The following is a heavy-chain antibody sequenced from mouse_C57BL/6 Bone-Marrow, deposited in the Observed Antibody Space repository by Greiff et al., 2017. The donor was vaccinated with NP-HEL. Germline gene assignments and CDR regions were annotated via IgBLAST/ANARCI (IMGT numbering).Heavy chain of an antibody. Sequence: VQLQQPGAELVKPGASVKLSCTASGFNIKDYYMHWVKQRTEQGLEWIGRIDPEDGETKYVPKFQGKATITADTSSNTAYLQLSSLTSEDTAVYYCARGELLRSWFAYWGQGTLVTVSA. J-gene: IGHJ3*01. CDR3: ARGELLRSWFAY. V-gene: IGHV14-2*01. CDR2: IDPEDGET. CDR1: GFNIKDYY. D-gene: IGHD1-1*01.